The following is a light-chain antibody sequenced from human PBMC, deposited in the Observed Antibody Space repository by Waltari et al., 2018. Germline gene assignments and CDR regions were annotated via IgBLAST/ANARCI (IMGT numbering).Light chain of an antibody. J-gene: IGKJ1*01. V-gene: IGKV3-20*01. CDR2: AAS. CDR3: QNHERLPAT. CDR1: QSVSKY. Sequence: IVLTQSPGTLSLSPGERATLSCRASQSVSKYLAWYQQRPGQAPRLLIYAASTRATGIPDRFSGRWFGTDFSLTISRLEPEDFAVYYCQNHERLPATFGQGTKVEIK.